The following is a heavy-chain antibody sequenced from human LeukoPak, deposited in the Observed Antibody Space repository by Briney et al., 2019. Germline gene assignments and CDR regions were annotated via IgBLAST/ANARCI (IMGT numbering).Heavy chain of an antibody. CDR2: IYYSGST. CDR1: GGSFSGYY. D-gene: IGHD3-16*01. Sequence: KPSETLSLTCAVYGGSFSGYYWSWIRQPPGKGLEWIGYIYYSGSTNYNPSLKSRVTISVDTSKNQFSLKLSSVTAADTAVYYCARDEGDGGFDPWGQGTLVTVSS. V-gene: IGHV4-59*01. CDR3: ARDEGDGGFDP. J-gene: IGHJ5*02.